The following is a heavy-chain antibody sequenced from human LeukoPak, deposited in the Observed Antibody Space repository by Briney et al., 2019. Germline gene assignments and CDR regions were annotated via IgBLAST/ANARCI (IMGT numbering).Heavy chain of an antibody. CDR1: GFTFDDYA. CDR3: AKDIGSSSWYHAFDI. J-gene: IGHJ3*02. D-gene: IGHD6-13*01. V-gene: IGHV3-9*01. Sequence: GGSLRLSCAASGFTFDDYAMHWVRQAPGKGLEWVSGISWNSGSIGYADSVKGRFTISRDNAKNSLYLQMNSLRAEDTALYYCAKDIGSSSWYHAFDIWGQGTMVTVSS. CDR2: ISWNSGSI.